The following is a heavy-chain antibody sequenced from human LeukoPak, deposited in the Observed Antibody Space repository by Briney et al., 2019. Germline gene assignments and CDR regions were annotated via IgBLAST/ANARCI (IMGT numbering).Heavy chain of an antibody. CDR2: IYYSGST. CDR3: AREGLPSL. Sequence: SETLSLTCTVSGGSISSYYWSWIRQPPGKGLEWIGYIYYSGSTNYNPSLKSRVTISVDTSKNQFSLKLSSVTAADTAVYYCAREGLPSLWGQGTLVTVSS. CDR1: GGSISSYY. J-gene: IGHJ4*02. V-gene: IGHV4-59*01.